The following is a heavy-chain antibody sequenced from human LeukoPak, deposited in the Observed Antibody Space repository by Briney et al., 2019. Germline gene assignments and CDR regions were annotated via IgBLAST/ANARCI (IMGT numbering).Heavy chain of an antibody. V-gene: IGHV3-30*03. Sequence: TGGSLRLSCAASGFTFSSYGMHWVRQAPGKGLEWVAVISYDGSNRYCADSVKGRLTISRDNSKNTLFLQMNSLRAEDTAVYYCARSPGVYCSTTSCYSFTLDYWGQGTLVTVSS. CDR2: ISYDGSNR. CDR1: GFTFSSYG. CDR3: ARSPGVYCSTTSCYSFTLDY. D-gene: IGHD2-2*01. J-gene: IGHJ4*02.